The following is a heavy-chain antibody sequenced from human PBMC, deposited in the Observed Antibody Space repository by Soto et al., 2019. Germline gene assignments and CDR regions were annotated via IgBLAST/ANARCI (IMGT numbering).Heavy chain of an antibody. CDR3: ARSYCSGGSCYGWFDP. J-gene: IGHJ5*02. CDR2: INPSGGST. Sequence: KVSCKASGYTFTSYYMHWVRQAPGQGLEWMGIINPSGGSTSYAQKFQGRVTMTRDTSTSTVYMELSSLRSEDTAVYYCARSYCSGGSCYGWFDPWGQGTLVTVSS. CDR1: GYTFTSYY. V-gene: IGHV1-46*01. D-gene: IGHD2-15*01.